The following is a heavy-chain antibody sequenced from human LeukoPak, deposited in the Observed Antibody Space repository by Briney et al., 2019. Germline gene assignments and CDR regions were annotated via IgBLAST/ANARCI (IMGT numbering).Heavy chain of an antibody. Sequence: SEALSLTCTVSGGSVNSGTYYWSWIRQPPGKGLEWIGYISYSGSTNYNPSLKSRVTISVDTSKNQFSLKLSSVTAADTALYYCARGGRWLQFNYWGQGTLVTVSS. CDR2: ISYSGST. CDR1: GGSVNSGTYY. V-gene: IGHV4-61*01. CDR3: ARGGRWLQFNY. D-gene: IGHD5-24*01. J-gene: IGHJ4*02.